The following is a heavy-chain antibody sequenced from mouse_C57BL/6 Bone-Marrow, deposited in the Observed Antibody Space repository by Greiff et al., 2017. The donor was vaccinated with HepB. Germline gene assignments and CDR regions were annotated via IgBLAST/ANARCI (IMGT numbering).Heavy chain of an antibody. Sequence: QVHVKQPGAELVRPGSSVKLSCKASGYTFTSYWMHWVKQRPIQGLEWIGNIDPSDSETHYNQKFKDKATLTVDKSSSTAYMQLSSLTSEDSAVYYCARGTAQATVDYWGQGTTLTVSS. V-gene: IGHV1-52*01. D-gene: IGHD3-2*02. CDR1: GYTFTSYW. J-gene: IGHJ2*01. CDR2: IDPSDSET. CDR3: ARGTAQATVDY.